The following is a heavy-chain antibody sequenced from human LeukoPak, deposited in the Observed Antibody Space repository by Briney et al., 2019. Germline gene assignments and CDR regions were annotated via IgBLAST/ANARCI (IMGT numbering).Heavy chain of an antibody. D-gene: IGHD3-3*01. J-gene: IGHJ6*03. CDR3: ARGPYDFWSGYYHYMDV. V-gene: IGHV1-2*02. CDR2: INPNSGGT. CDR1: GYTFTGYY. Sequence: ASVKVSCKASGYTFTGYYMHWVRQAPGQGLEWMGWINPNSGGTNYAQKFQGRVTMTRDTSISTAYMELSRLRSDDTAVYYCARGPYDFWSGYYHYMDVWGKGTTVTVSS.